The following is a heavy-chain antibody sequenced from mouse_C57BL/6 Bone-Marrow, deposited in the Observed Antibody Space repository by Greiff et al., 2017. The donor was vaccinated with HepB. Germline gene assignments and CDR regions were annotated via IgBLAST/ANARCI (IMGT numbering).Heavy chain of an antibody. Sequence: VQLKQSGAELVRPGASVKLSCTASGFNIKDYYMHWVKQRPEQGLEWIGRIDPEDGDTEYAPKFQGKATMTADTSSNTAYLQLSSLTSEDTAVYYCTQRPHVRGAMDYWGQGTSVTVSS. CDR2: IDPEDGDT. V-gene: IGHV14-1*01. CDR3: TQRPHVRGAMDY. CDR1: GFNIKDYY. J-gene: IGHJ4*01.